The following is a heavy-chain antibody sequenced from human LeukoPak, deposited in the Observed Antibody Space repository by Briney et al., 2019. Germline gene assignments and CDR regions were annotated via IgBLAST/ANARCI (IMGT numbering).Heavy chain of an antibody. D-gene: IGHD3-22*01. CDR1: GYTFTSYG. Sequence: ASVKVFCKASGYTFTSYGISWVRQAPGQGVEWMGWINPYNGNTNYAQKLQGRVTMTTDTSTSTAYMELRTLRSDDTAVYYCARSLWYYDSRGTTYDDYWGQGTLVTVSS. CDR2: INPYNGNT. CDR3: ARSLWYYDSRGTTYDDY. J-gene: IGHJ4*02. V-gene: IGHV1-18*01.